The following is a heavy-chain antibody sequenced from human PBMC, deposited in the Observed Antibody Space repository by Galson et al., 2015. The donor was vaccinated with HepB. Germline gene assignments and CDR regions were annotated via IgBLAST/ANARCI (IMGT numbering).Heavy chain of an antibody. J-gene: IGHJ6*02. CDR1: GYSFTSYW. Sequence: QSGAEVKKPGESLRISCKGSGYSFTSYWIGWVRQMPGKGLEWMGIIYPGDSDTRYSPSFQGQVTISADKSISTAYLQWSSLKASDTAMYYCATGRSYYYGSGSSLTPNYYYYGMDVWGQGTTVTVSS. D-gene: IGHD3-10*01. CDR2: IYPGDSDT. CDR3: ATGRSYYYGSGSSLTPNYYYYGMDV. V-gene: IGHV5-51*01.